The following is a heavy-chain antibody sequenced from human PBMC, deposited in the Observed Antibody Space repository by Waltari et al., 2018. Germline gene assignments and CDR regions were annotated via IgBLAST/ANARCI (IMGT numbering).Heavy chain of an antibody. Sequence: QMQLVQSGAEVKKTGSSVKVSCKASGYTFTSYALNWVRQATGQGLEWMGWMNPNSGNTGYAQKFQGRVTITRNTSISTAYMELSSLRSEDTAVYYCARGGRGSLRNAFDIWGQGTMVTVSS. CDR2: MNPNSGNT. J-gene: IGHJ3*02. D-gene: IGHD1-26*01. CDR1: GYTFTSYA. V-gene: IGHV1-8*03. CDR3: ARGGRGSLRNAFDI.